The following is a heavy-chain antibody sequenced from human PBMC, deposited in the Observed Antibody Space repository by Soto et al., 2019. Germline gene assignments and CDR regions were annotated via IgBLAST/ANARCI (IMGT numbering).Heavy chain of an antibody. CDR3: AREGHAYSGYDHYFDY. V-gene: IGHV4-4*07. CDR2: IYTSGST. J-gene: IGHJ4*02. Sequence: PSETLSLTCTVSGGSISSYYWSWIRQPAGKGLEWIGRIYTSGSTNYNPSLKSRVTMSVDTSKNQFSLKLSSVTAADTAVYYCAREGHAYSGYDHYFDYWGQGTLVTVSS. CDR1: GGSISSYY. D-gene: IGHD5-12*01.